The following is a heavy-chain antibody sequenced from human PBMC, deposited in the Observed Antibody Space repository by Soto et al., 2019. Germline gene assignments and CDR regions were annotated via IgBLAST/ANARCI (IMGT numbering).Heavy chain of an antibody. J-gene: IGHJ5*02. V-gene: IGHV3-48*01. CDR3: VRDGSGNLYLNWFDP. D-gene: IGHD1-26*01. Sequence: GGSLRLSCAASGFTFSSYSMNWVRQAPGKGLEWVSYISSHSSSLHYADSVKGLFTISRDNAGNSLYMQMTNLRGEDTAIYYCVRDGSGNLYLNWFDPWGQGTRVTVSS. CDR2: ISSHSSSL. CDR1: GFTFSSYS.